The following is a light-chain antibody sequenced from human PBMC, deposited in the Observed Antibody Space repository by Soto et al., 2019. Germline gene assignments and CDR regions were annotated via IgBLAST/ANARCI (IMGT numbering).Light chain of an antibody. CDR1: SSDVGSYNL. J-gene: IGLJ1*01. CDR2: EGS. CDR3: CSYAGSSKDV. Sequence: QSALTQPASVSGSPGQSIAISCTGTSSDVGSYNLVSWYQQHPGKAPKVMIYEGSKRPSGVSNRFSGSKSGNTASLTISGLQAEDEADYYCCSYAGSSKDVFGTGTKVTVL. V-gene: IGLV2-23*01.